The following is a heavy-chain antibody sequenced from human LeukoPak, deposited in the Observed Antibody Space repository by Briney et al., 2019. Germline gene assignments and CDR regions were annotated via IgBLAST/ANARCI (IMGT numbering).Heavy chain of an antibody. D-gene: IGHD3-22*01. Sequence: SETLSLTCTVSGGSISSYYWSWIRQPAGKGLEWIGRIYTSGSTYYNPSLKSRVTISVDTSKNQFSLKLSSVTAADTAVYYCARAHYASSNIKVPFDVWGKGTTVTVSS. J-gene: IGHJ6*04. V-gene: IGHV4-4*07. CDR1: GGSISSYY. CDR3: ARAHYASSNIKVPFDV. CDR2: IYTSGST.